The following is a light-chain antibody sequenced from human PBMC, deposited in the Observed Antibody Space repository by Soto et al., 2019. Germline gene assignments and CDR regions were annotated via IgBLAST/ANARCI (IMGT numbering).Light chain of an antibody. CDR3: QQSFTTPS. V-gene: IGKV3-15*01. Sequence: EIVLTQSPGTRSLSPGERATLSCRASQSVSNNLAWYQQKPGQAPRLLLYGASTRATGIPARFSGSGSGTDFTLTISSLQPEDFATYYCQQSFTTPSFGQGTRLEIK. CDR1: QSVSNN. J-gene: IGKJ5*01. CDR2: GAS.